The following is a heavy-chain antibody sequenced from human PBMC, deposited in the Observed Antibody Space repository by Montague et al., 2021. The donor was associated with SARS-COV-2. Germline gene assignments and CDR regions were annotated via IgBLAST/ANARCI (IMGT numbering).Heavy chain of an antibody. Sequence: SETLSLTCAVYDGSFSGYYWNWIRQPPGKGLEWVGNIYHAGSTYYNPSLRSRATIFVDTSNSQFSLKLTSVTAADTAVYYCARKLRYYDWRADYWGQGTLVSVSS. V-gene: IGHV4-34*01. CDR2: IYHAGST. J-gene: IGHJ4*02. CDR3: ARKLRYYDWRADY. CDR1: DGSFSGYY. D-gene: IGHD3-9*01.